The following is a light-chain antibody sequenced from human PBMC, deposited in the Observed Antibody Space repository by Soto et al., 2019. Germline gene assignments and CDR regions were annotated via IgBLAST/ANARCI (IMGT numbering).Light chain of an antibody. CDR3: QQRSNWPGT. CDR1: QSVSSN. J-gene: IGKJ1*01. Sequence: IVLTQSPAALSVSPGERATLSCRASQSVSSNLAWYHQKPGQAPRLLIYGASTRATGIPARFSGTGSGTDFTLTISRLEPEDFAVYYCQQRSNWPGTFGQGTKADIK. CDR2: GAS. V-gene: IGKV3-11*01.